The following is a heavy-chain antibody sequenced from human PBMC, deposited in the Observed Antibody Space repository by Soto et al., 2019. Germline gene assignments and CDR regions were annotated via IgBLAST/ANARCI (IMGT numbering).Heavy chain of an antibody. CDR3: ARGYGSGSHYWFDP. J-gene: IGHJ5*02. Sequence: KPSETLSLTCTVSGGSISSGGYYWSWIRQHPGKGLEWIGYIYYSGSTYYNPSLKSRVTISVDTSKNQFSLKLSSVTAADTAVYYCARGYGSGSHYWFDPWGQGTLVTVSS. CDR2: IYYSGST. V-gene: IGHV4-31*03. D-gene: IGHD3-10*01. CDR1: GGSISSGGYY.